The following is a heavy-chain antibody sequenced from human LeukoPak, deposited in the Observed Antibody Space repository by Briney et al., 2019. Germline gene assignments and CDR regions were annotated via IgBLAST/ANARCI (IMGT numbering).Heavy chain of an antibody. CDR3: ARGPTRNYFDY. Sequence: PSETLSLTCTVSGGSISSYYWSWIRQPPGKGLEWIGYIYYSGSTNYNPSLKSRVTISVDTSKNQFSLKLSPVTAADTAVYYCARGPTRNYFDYWGQGTLVTVSS. CDR2: IYYSGST. CDR1: GGSISSYY. J-gene: IGHJ4*02. V-gene: IGHV4-59*01.